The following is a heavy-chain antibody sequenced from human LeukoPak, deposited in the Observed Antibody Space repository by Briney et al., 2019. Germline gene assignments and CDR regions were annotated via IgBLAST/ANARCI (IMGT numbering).Heavy chain of an antibody. CDR3: ARWHDTAMVTGAGYFQH. Sequence: SETLSLTCTVSGGSISSGDYYWSWIRQPPGKGLEWIGYIYYSGSTYYNPSLKSRVTISVDTSKNQFSLKLSSVTAADTAVYYRARWHDTAMVTGAGYFQHWGQGTLVTVSS. J-gene: IGHJ1*01. CDR1: GGSISSGDYY. V-gene: IGHV4-30-4*01. D-gene: IGHD5-18*01. CDR2: IYYSGST.